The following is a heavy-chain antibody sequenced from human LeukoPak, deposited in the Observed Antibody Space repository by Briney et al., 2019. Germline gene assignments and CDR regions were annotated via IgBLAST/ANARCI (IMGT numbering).Heavy chain of an antibody. CDR3: ARDIEAAGLFLDY. D-gene: IGHD6-13*01. V-gene: IGHV3-7*01. Sequence: GGSLRLSCAASGFTFSSYWMTWVRQAPGKGLEWVANVKYDGSEKDYMDSVKGRFTISRDNAKNSLYLQMNSLRDEDTAVYYCARDIEAAGLFLDYWGQGTLVTVSS. CDR2: VKYDGSEK. J-gene: IGHJ4*02. CDR1: GFTFSSYW.